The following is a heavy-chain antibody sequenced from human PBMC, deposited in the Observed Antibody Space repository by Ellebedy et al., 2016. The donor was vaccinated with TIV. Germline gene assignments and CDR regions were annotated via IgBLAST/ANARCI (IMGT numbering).Heavy chain of an antibody. D-gene: IGHD6-13*01. V-gene: IGHV1-69*13. Sequence: AASVTVSCKASGGTFRGNAFSWVRQAPGQGLEWIGGIIPLFATTNYAQRVEGRIPIIADESTSTTYMELNNLRSEDTAINYCATPPPSSWYNWFDPWGQGTLVTVSS. CDR2: IIPLFATT. J-gene: IGHJ5*02. CDR3: ATPPPSSWYNWFDP. CDR1: GGTFRGNA.